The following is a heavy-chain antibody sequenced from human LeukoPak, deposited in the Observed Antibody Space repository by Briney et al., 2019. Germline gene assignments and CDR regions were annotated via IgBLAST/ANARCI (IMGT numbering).Heavy chain of an antibody. V-gene: IGHV3-30-3*01. Sequence: PGGSLRLSCAASGFTFSNYAMHWVRQAPGKGLEWVAVISYDGSDKYYADSVKGRFTISRDNSKNTLYLQMNSLRAEDTAVYYCTRGGGICYSISDYWGQGTLVAVSS. CDR2: ISYDGSDK. CDR1: GFTFSNYA. D-gene: IGHD2-15*01. CDR3: TRGGGICYSISDY. J-gene: IGHJ4*02.